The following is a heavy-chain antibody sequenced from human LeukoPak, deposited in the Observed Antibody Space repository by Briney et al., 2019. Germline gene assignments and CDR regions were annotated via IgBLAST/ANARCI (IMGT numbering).Heavy chain of an antibody. J-gene: IGHJ6*03. CDR3: ARGPPRGKYYYMDV. Sequence: GGSLRLSCAASGFTFSSFDMYWVRQPTGQGLKWVSTIGTASDTYYPGSVEGRFTLSRDNAKNSLYLQMNSLTAGDTAVYYCARGPPRGKYYYMDVWGKGTTVIVSS. V-gene: IGHV3-13*01. CDR1: GFTFSSFD. D-gene: IGHD1-1*01. CDR2: IGTASDT.